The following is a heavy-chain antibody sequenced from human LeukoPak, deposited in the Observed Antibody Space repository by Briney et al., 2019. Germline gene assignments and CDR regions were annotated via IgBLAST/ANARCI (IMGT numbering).Heavy chain of an antibody. J-gene: IGHJ5*02. CDR3: AKNQRGAQAS. D-gene: IGHD1-26*01. CDR2: ISSSGGST. V-gene: IGHV3-23*01. Sequence: GGSLRLSCAASGFTFSSYAMSWVRQAPGKGLEWVSAISSSGGSTYYADSVKGRFTISRDSSKNTLYLQVNSLRADDTAVYYCAKNQRGAQASWGQGTLVTVSS. CDR1: GFTFSSYA.